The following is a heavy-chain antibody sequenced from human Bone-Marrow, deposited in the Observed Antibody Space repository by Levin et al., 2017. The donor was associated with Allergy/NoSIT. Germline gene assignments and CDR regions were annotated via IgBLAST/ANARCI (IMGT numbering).Heavy chain of an antibody. CDR3: ARDRDY. CDR2: IDHSGRT. Sequence: PSETLSLTCTVSGDSITFGDYYWNWIRQSPEGGLEWIGHIDHSGRTYYNPSLKSRVSISKDTSRNQISLRLTSVTAADTAVYYCARDRDYWGQGTLVTVSS. CDR1: GDSITFGDYY. J-gene: IGHJ4*02. V-gene: IGHV4-30-4*01.